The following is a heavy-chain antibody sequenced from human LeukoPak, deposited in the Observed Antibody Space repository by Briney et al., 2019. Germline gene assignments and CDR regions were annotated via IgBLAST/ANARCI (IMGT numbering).Heavy chain of an antibody. V-gene: IGHV4-59*11. D-gene: IGHD3-22*01. J-gene: IGHJ4*02. Sequence: SETLSLTRTVSGGSISSHYWSWFRQTPGERPEWIAFIYYSGTTNYNPSLKGRVTISIDSSKNQFSLKLSSVTAADTAIYYCARGTGFYDSSGHYYWGYFDSWGQGTLVPVSS. CDR2: IYYSGTT. CDR3: ARGTGFYDSSGHYYWGYFDS. CDR1: GGSISSHY.